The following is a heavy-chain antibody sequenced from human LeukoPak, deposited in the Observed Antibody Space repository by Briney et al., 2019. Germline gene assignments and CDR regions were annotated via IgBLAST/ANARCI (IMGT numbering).Heavy chain of an antibody. CDR2: INHSGST. J-gene: IGHJ5*02. CDR3: AIGRRAPSWFDP. V-gene: IGHV4-34*01. CDR1: GGSFSGYY. Sequence: SETLSLTCAVYGGSFSGYYWSWIRQPPGKGLEWIGEINHSGSTNYNPSLKSRVTISVDTSKNQFSLKLSSVPAADTAVYYCAIGRRAPSWFDPWGQGTLVTVSS.